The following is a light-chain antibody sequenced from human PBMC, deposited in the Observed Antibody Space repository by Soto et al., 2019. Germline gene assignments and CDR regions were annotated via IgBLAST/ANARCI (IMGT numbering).Light chain of an antibody. CDR1: QSISSSY. CDR3: QQYGSSPSWT. V-gene: IGKV3-20*01. Sequence: EIVLTQSPGTLSLSPGERATLSCRASQSISSSYFAWYQQRPGQAPRLLICGASSRATGIPDRFSGSGSGTDFTLTISRLEPEDFAVYYCQQYGSSPSWTFGQGTKVEIK. CDR2: GAS. J-gene: IGKJ1*01.